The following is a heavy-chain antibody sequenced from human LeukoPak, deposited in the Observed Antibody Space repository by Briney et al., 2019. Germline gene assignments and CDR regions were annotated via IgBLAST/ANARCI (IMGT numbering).Heavy chain of an antibody. Sequence: GASVKVSCKASGGTFSSYAISWVRQAPGQGLEWMGRIIPILGIANYAQKFQGRVTITADKSTSTAYMELSSLRSEDTAVYYCAESLNTAMVYYFDYWGQGTLVTVSS. CDR3: AESLNTAMVYYFDY. CDR2: IIPILGIA. D-gene: IGHD5-18*01. CDR1: GGTFSSYA. V-gene: IGHV1-69*04. J-gene: IGHJ4*02.